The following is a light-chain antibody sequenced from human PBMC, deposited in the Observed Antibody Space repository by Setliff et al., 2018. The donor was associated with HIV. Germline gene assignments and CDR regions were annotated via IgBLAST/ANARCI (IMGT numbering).Light chain of an antibody. CDR1: SSDVGAFNY. V-gene: IGLV2-14*01. Sequence: QSVLTQPASVSGSPGQSITISCTGTSSDVGAFNYVSWYQQHPGKAPKLIIYGVNSRPSGVSNRFSASKSDNTASLTISRLQAEDEADYYCSSFTSSGTYVFGTGTKVTVL. CDR3: SSFTSSGTYV. J-gene: IGLJ1*01. CDR2: GVN.